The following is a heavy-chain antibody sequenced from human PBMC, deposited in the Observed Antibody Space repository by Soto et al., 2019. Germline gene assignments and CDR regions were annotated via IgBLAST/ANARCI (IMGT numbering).Heavy chain of an antibody. J-gene: IGHJ6*03. CDR1: GFTFSSYA. V-gene: IGHV3-48*04. Sequence: PGGSLRLSCAASGFTFSSYAMNWVRQAPGKGLEWVSDVSGGGSSTYYADSVKGRFTISRDNAKNSLYLQMNSLRAEDTAVYYCASKKDYGDYYYYMDVWGKGTTVTVSS. CDR3: ASKKDYGDYYYYMDV. D-gene: IGHD4-17*01. CDR2: VSGGGSST.